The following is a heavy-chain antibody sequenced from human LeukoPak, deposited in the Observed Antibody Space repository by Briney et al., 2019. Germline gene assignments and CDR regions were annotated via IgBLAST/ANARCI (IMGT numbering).Heavy chain of an antibody. CDR3: TKDITAPRDH. CDR2: INTDGTTT. D-gene: IGHD1-20*01. V-gene: IGHV3-74*01. CDR1: GYTFSSYW. J-gene: IGHJ4*02. Sequence: PGGSLRLSCAGSGYTFSSYWMHWVRQAPGKGLVWVSRINTDGTTTNYADSVEGRFTISRDNAQNTLYLQMTSLRVEDTALYYCTKDITAPRDHWGQGTLVTVSS.